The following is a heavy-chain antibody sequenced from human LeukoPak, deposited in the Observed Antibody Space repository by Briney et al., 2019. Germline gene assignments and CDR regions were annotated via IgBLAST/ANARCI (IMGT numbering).Heavy chain of an antibody. Sequence: SETLSLTCTVSGVSISSYYWSWIRQPPGKGLEWIGYIYYSGSTNYNPSLKSRVTISVDTSKNQFSLKLSSVTAADTAVYYCARQWELRGWFDPWGQGTLVTVSS. D-gene: IGHD1-26*01. V-gene: IGHV4-59*08. CDR3: ARQWELRGWFDP. J-gene: IGHJ5*02. CDR1: GVSISSYY. CDR2: IYYSGST.